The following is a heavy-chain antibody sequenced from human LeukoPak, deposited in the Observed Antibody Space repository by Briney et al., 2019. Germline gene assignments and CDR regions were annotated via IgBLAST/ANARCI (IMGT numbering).Heavy chain of an antibody. Sequence: GASVKVSCKASGYTFTGYYMHWVRQAPGQGLEWMGWINPNSGGTNYAQKFQGWVTMTRDTSISTAYMELSRLRSDDTAVYYCARSLEDGYNSPFDYWGQGTLVTVSS. J-gene: IGHJ4*02. CDR3: ARSLEDGYNSPFDY. CDR1: GYTFTGYY. CDR2: INPNSGGT. D-gene: IGHD5-24*01. V-gene: IGHV1-2*04.